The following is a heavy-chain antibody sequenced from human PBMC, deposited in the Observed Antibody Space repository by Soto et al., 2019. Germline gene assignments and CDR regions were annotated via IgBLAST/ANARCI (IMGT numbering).Heavy chain of an antibody. CDR1: GFTFSSYA. CDR3: ARGGGPGGWFGESAFDY. Sequence: QVQLVESGGGVVQPGRSLRLSCAASGFTFSSYAMHWVRQAPGKGLEWVAVISYDGSNKYYADSVKGRFTISRDNSKNTRYLERHSRGAEDTAVYYCARGGGPGGWFGESAFDYWGQGTLVTVSS. CDR2: ISYDGSNK. V-gene: IGHV3-30-3*01. J-gene: IGHJ4*02. D-gene: IGHD3-10*01.